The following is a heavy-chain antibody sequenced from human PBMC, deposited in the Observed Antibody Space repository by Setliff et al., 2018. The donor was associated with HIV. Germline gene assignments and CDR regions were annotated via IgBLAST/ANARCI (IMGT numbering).Heavy chain of an antibody. D-gene: IGHD7-27*01. J-gene: IGHJ6*02. Sequence: ASVKVSCKASGYTFTGYYMHWVRQAPGQGLEWMGWINPNSGGTNYAQKFQGRVTMTRDTSISTAYMELSRLRSDDTAVYYCARENWEGYYYYGMDVWGQGTTVTVSS. CDR3: ARENWEGYYYYGMDV. CDR2: INPNSGGT. CDR1: GYTFTGYY. V-gene: IGHV1-2*02.